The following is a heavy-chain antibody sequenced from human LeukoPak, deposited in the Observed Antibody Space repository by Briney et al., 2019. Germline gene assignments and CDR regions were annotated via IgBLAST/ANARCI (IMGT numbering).Heavy chain of an antibody. CDR3: AKDVGATTEYFQH. Sequence: GRSLRLSCAASGFTFSSYGMHWVRQAPGKGPEWVAVISYDGSNKYYADSVKGRFTISRDNSKNTLYLQMNSLRAEDTAVYYCAKDVGATTEYFQHWGQGTLVTVSS. J-gene: IGHJ1*01. CDR2: ISYDGSNK. D-gene: IGHD1-26*01. V-gene: IGHV3-30*18. CDR1: GFTFSSYG.